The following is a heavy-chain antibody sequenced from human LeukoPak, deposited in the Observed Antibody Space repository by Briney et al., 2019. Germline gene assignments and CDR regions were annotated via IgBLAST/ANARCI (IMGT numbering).Heavy chain of an antibody. J-gene: IGHJ4*02. V-gene: IGHV1-69*04. CDR1: GGTFSSYA. Sequence: GASVKVSCKASGGTFSSYAISWVRQAPGQGLEWMGRIIPILGIANYAQKFQGRVTITADKSTSTAYMELSSLRSEDTAVYYCARVEGGQHYDSSGYYYYWGQGTLVTVSS. CDR3: ARVEGGQHYDSSGYYYY. D-gene: IGHD3-22*01. CDR2: IIPILGIA.